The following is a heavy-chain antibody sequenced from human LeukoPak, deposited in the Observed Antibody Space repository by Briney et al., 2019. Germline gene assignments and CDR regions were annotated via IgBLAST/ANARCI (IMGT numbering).Heavy chain of an antibody. CDR2: INHSGST. D-gene: IGHD3-22*01. CDR1: GGSFSGYY. Sequence: PSETLSLTCAVYGGSFSGYYWSWIRQPPGKGLEWIGEINHSGSTNYNPSLKSRVTISVDTSKNQFSLKLSSVTAADTAVYYCARGRHYYDSGGYSRTMRGYYFDYWGQGPLVTVSS. V-gene: IGHV4-34*01. J-gene: IGHJ4*02. CDR3: ARGRHYYDSGGYSRTMRGYYFDY.